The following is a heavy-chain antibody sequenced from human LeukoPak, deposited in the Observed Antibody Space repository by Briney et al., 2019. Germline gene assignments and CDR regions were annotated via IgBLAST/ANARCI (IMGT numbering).Heavy chain of an antibody. J-gene: IGHJ3*02. CDR2: ISAFNGNT. D-gene: IGHD3-22*01. CDR3: ARDKPFYYDSSGYYTTQTFDM. Sequence: ASVTVSFKASGYTFTRYGISWVRQAPGQGPEWMGWISAFNGNTNYAQKLQGRVTMTTDTSTSTAYMELRSLRSDDTAVYYCARDKPFYYDSSGYYTTQTFDMWGQGTVVTVSS. CDR1: GYTFTRYG. V-gene: IGHV1-18*01.